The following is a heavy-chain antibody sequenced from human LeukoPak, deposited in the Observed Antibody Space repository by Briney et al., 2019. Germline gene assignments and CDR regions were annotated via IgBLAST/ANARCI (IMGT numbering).Heavy chain of an antibody. CDR1: GFTFSSYW. D-gene: IGHD3-22*01. CDR2: IKQDGSEK. Sequence: QPGGSLRLSCAASGFTFSSYWMSWVRQAPGKGLEWVANIKQDGSEKYYVDSVKGRFTISRDNAKNSLYLQMNSLRAEDTAVYYCASLSYYDSSGYYYGGWGQRTLVTVSS. J-gene: IGHJ4*02. CDR3: ASLSYYDSSGYYYGG. V-gene: IGHV3-7*01.